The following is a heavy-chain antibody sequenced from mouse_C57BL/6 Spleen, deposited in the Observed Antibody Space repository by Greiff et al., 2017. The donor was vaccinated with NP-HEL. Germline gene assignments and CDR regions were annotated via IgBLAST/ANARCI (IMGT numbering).Heavy chain of an antibody. CDR3: ARGLTGTTYYFDY. Sequence: VQLQQPGAELVKPGASVKLSCKASGYTFTSYWMQWVKQRPGQGLEWIGEIDPSDSYTNYNQKFKGKATLTVDTSSSTAYMQLSSLTSEDSAVYYCARGLTGTTYYFDYWGQGTTLTVSS. V-gene: IGHV1-50*01. J-gene: IGHJ2*01. CDR1: GYTFTSYW. CDR2: IDPSDSYT. D-gene: IGHD4-1*01.